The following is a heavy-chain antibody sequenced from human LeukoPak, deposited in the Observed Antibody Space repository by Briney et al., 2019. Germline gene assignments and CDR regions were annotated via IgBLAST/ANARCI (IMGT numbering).Heavy chain of an antibody. CDR2: ISVINSGNT. D-gene: IGHD1-26*01. V-gene: IGHV1-18*01. Sequence: ASVKVSCKASGYTFSSYGINWVRQAPGQGLEWMGWISVINSGNTRYAQNFQGRLTMTTDTSTTTAYMELRSLRSDDTAVYYCARDMDVGATFDYWGQGTLVTVSS. J-gene: IGHJ4*02. CDR3: ARDMDVGATFDY. CDR1: GYTFSSYG.